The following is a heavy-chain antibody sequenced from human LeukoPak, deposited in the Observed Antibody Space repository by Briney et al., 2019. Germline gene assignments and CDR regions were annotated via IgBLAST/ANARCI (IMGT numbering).Heavy chain of an antibody. J-gene: IGHJ4*02. V-gene: IGHV3-23*01. CDR3: AKGVTYGYYFDS. CDR2: ISGSGDST. D-gene: IGHD4-17*01. CDR1: GFTFSSYA. Sequence: GGSLRLSCVVSGFTFSSYATSWVRQAPGKGLEWVSAISGSGDSTYYAESVKGRFTISRDTSKNTVHLQMNSLRAVDTAIYCCAKGVTYGYYFDSWGQGTLVTVSS.